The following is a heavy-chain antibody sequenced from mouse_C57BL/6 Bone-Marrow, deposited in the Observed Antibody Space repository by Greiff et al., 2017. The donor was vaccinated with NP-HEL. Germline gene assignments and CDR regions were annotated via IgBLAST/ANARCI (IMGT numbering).Heavy chain of an antibody. V-gene: IGHV1-64*01. Sequence: QVQLQQPGAELVKPGASVKLSCKASGYTFTSYWMHWVKQRPGQGLEWIGMIHPNSGSTNYNEKFKSKATLTVDKSSSTAYMQLSSLTSEDSAVYYGARPYYYGSSYAMDYWGQGTSVTVSS. CDR2: IHPNSGST. D-gene: IGHD1-1*01. J-gene: IGHJ4*01. CDR3: ARPYYYGSSYAMDY. CDR1: GYTFTSYW.